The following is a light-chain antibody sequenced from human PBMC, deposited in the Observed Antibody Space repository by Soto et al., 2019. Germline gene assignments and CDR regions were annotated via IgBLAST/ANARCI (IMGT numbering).Light chain of an antibody. CDR3: QVWDGRSDHVV. CDR2: DDS. CDR1: NIGSKS. Sequence: SYELTQPPSVSVAPGQTARITCGGNNIGSKSVHWYQQKPGQAPVLVVYDDSDRPSGIPERFSGSNSGNTATLTISRVEAGDEADYYCQVWDGRSDHVVFGGGTKLTVL. V-gene: IGLV3-21*02. J-gene: IGLJ3*02.